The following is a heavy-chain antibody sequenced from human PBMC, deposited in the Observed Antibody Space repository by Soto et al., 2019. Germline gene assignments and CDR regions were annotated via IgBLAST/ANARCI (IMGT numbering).Heavy chain of an antibody. D-gene: IGHD3-9*01. CDR1: GGSFSGYY. Sequence: TSETLSLTCAVYGGSFSGYYWSWIRQPPGKGLEWIGEINHSGSTNYNPSLKSRVTISVDTSKNQFSLKLSSVTAADTAVYYCARGASDILTGYYFAWFDPWGQGTLVTVSS. CDR2: INHSGST. CDR3: ARGASDILTGYYFAWFDP. V-gene: IGHV4-34*01. J-gene: IGHJ5*02.